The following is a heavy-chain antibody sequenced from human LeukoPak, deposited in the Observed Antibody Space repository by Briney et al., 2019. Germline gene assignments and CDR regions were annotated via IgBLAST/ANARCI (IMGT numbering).Heavy chain of an antibody. J-gene: IGHJ6*02. Sequence: PSETLSLTCAVYGGSFSGYYWSWIRQPPGKGLEWLGEINHSGSTNYNLSLKSRVTISVDTSKNQFSLKLSSVTAADTAVYYCARRSYSPRLPTGMDVWGQGTTVTVSS. V-gene: IGHV4-34*01. D-gene: IGHD1-26*01. CDR2: INHSGST. CDR1: GGSFSGYY. CDR3: ARRSYSPRLPTGMDV.